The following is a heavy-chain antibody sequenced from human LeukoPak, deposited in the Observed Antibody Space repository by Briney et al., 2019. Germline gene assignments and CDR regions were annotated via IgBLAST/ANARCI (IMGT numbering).Heavy chain of an antibody. CDR1: GYTFTGYY. CDR3: ARALVYYYDSSGYPLDY. CDR2: INPNSGGT. J-gene: IGHJ4*02. Sequence: GASVKVSCKASGYTFTGYYIHWVRQAPGQGLEWIGRINPNSGGTNYAQKFQGRVTMTRDTSISTAYMELSRLRSDDTAVYYCARALVYYYDSSGYPLDYWGQGSLVTVSS. D-gene: IGHD3-22*01. V-gene: IGHV1-2*06.